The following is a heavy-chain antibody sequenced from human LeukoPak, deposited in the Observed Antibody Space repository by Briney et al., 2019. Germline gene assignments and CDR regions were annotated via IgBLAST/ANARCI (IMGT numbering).Heavy chain of an antibody. CDR1: GYSFITYK. CDR2: IYPGDSDT. J-gene: IGHJ3*02. V-gene: IGHV5-51*01. Sequence: GESLKISCKGSGYSFITYKIGWVRQMPGKGLEWMGIIYPGDSDTRYSPSFQGQVTISVDKSISTAYLRWSSLKASDSGMYYCARRYDILTGYYAFDIWGQGTMVTVSS. CDR3: ARRYDILTGYYAFDI. D-gene: IGHD3-9*01.